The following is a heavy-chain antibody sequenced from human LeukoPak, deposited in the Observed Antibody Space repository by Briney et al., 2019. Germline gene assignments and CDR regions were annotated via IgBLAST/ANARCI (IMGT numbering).Heavy chain of an antibody. CDR1: GYTFTSYG. V-gene: IGHV1-18*01. D-gene: IGHD3-16*01. CDR3: ARDQGLASYLGFDF. J-gene: IGHJ4*02. CDR2: ISAYNGNT. Sequence: ASVKVSCKASGYTFTSYGISWVRQAPGQGLEWMGWISAYNGNTNYAQKLQGRVTITRDTSASTDYMELSSLRSEDTAVYYCARDQGLASYLGFDFWGQGTLVTVSS.